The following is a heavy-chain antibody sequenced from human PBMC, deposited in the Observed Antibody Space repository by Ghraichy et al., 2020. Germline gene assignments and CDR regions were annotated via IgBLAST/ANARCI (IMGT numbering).Heavy chain of an antibody. J-gene: IGHJ4*02. V-gene: IGHV1-46*01. CDR1: GYTFTSYY. D-gene: IGHD4-17*01. CDR3: ARMYGDGGDFDY. CDR2: INPSGGST. Sequence: ASVKLSCKASGYTFTSYYMHWVRQAPGQGLEWMGIINPSGGSTSYAQKFQGRVTMTRDTSTSTVYMELSSLRSEDTAVYYCARMYGDGGDFDYWGQGTLVTVSS.